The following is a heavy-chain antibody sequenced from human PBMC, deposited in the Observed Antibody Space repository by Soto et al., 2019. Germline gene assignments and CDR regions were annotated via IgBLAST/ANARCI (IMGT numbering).Heavy chain of an antibody. CDR3: AKTFGYSYAIDY. J-gene: IGHJ4*02. Sequence: QVQLVQSGAEVKKPGASVKVSCKAYGYTFTSYGISWVRQAPGQGLEWMGWISAYNGNTNYAQKLQGRVTMTTDTATSTAYRERRSLRSDDTAVYYCAKTFGYSYAIDYWGQGTLVTVSS. V-gene: IGHV1-18*01. D-gene: IGHD5-18*01. CDR1: GYTFTSYG. CDR2: ISAYNGNT.